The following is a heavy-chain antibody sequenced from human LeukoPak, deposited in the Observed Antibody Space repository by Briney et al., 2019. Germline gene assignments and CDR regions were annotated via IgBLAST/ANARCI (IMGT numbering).Heavy chain of an antibody. D-gene: IGHD5-18*01. V-gene: IGHV3-74*01. Sequence: PGGSLRLSCAASGFTFSDYWMHWVRQAPGKGLVWVSRIYRDGSSTTYADSVKGRFTISRDNAKNTLYLQMNSLRAEDTAMYYCARGTEGYTYGEFDSWGQGTLVTVSS. CDR1: GFTFSDYW. CDR3: ARGTEGYTYGEFDS. J-gene: IGHJ5*01. CDR2: IYRDGSST.